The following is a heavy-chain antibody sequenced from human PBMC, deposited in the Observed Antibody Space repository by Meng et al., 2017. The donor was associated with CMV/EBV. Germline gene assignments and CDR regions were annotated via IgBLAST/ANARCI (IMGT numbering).Heavy chain of an antibody. Sequence: GESLKISCVASGFTFSSYSMNWVRQAPGKGLEWVSSISSSSSYIYYADSVKGRFTISRDNAKNSQYLQMNSLRAEDTAVYYCARMEGYCSSTSCNYYYYGMDVWGQGTTVTVSS. V-gene: IGHV3-21*01. CDR3: ARMEGYCSSTSCNYYYYGMDV. CDR1: GFTFSSYS. J-gene: IGHJ6*02. CDR2: ISSSSSYI. D-gene: IGHD2-2*01.